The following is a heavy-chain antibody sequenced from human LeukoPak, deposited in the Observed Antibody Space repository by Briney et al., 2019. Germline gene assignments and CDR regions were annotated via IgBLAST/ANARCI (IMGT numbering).Heavy chain of an antibody. J-gene: IGHJ2*01. CDR2: IKQDGSEE. Sequence: PGGSLRLSCAASGFTFSNYAMSWVRQAPGKGLEWVANIKQDGSEEYYVDSMKGRFTISRDNAKHVLYLQINSLRVGDTAVYYCAGGARGYNWYFDLWGRGTLVTVSP. D-gene: IGHD3-16*01. V-gene: IGHV3-7*01. CDR3: AGGARGYNWYFDL. CDR1: GFTFSNYA.